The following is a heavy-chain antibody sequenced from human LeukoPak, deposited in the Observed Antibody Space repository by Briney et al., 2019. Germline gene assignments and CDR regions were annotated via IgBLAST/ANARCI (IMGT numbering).Heavy chain of an antibody. J-gene: IGHJ4*02. D-gene: IGHD5-24*01. Sequence: ASVKVSCKASGYTLTSYGIIWVRQAPGQGLEWMGWISAYNGNTNYAQKLQGRVTMTTDTSTSTAYMELRSLRSDDTAVYYCARLNSWMAKIKVYFDYWGQGTLVTVSS. CDR1: GYTLTSYG. CDR3: ARLNSWMAKIKVYFDY. V-gene: IGHV1-18*01. CDR2: ISAYNGNT.